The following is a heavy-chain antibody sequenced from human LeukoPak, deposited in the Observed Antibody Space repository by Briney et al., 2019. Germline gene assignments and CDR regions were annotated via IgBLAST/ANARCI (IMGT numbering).Heavy chain of an antibody. Sequence: GGSLRLSCAASGFTFSDYYINWIRQAPGKGLEWVSHISSSGRLMQYADSVKGRFTITRDNAQNFMSLQMNSLKPEDTAVYYCARDCTNGVCYGDYWGQGTLVTVSS. V-gene: IGHV3-11*01. J-gene: IGHJ4*02. CDR2: ISSSGRLM. D-gene: IGHD2-8*01. CDR3: ARDCTNGVCYGDY. CDR1: GFTFSDYY.